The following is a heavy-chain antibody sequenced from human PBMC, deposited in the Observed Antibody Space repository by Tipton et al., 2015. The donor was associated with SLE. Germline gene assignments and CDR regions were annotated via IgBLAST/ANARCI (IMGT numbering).Heavy chain of an antibody. D-gene: IGHD6-6*01. CDR1: GYTFTSYG. CDR2: ISAYKGNT. V-gene: IGHV1-18*01. J-gene: IGHJ4*02. Sequence: QSGAEVKKPGASVKVSCEASGYTFTSYGISWVRQAPGQGLEWMGWISAYKGNTNNAQKLQGRVTMTTDTSTSTAYMELRSLRSDDTAVYYCARGRERERYSSSPVIWGQGTLVTVSS. CDR3: ARGRERERYSSSPVI.